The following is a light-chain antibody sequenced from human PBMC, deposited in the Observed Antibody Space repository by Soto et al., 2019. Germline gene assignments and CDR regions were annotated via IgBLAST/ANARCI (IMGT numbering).Light chain of an antibody. Sequence: IVLTQGPATLSLSPGKSATLACSASQSVSSYLAWYQQKPGQAPRLLLNDASNRATGIPARFSGSGSGSDFTLTISSLEPEDFAVYYCRQRSNWPPPTTFGQGTRLDIK. CDR3: RQRSNWPPPTT. J-gene: IGKJ5*01. V-gene: IGKV3-11*01. CDR2: DAS. CDR1: QSVSSY.